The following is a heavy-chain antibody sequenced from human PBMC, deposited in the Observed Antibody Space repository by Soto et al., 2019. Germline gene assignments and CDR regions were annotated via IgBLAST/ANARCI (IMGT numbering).Heavy chain of an antibody. CDR2: IIPIFGTA. Sequence: QVQLVQSGAEVKKPWSSVKVSCKASGGTFSSYAISWVRQAPGQGLEWMGGIIPIFGTANYAQKFQGRVTITADESTSTAYMERSSLRSEDTAVYYCARHVPAAGYYYGMDVWGQGTTVTVSS. V-gene: IGHV1-69*12. CDR1: GGTFSSYA. J-gene: IGHJ6*02. CDR3: ARHVPAAGYYYGMDV. D-gene: IGHD2-2*01.